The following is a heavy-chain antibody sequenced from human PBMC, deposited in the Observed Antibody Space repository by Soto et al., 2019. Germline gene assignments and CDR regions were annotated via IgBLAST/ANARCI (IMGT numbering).Heavy chain of an antibody. J-gene: IGHJ2*01. D-gene: IGHD3-10*01. CDR3: ARGFTVRGVNRYWYFDL. V-gene: IGHV4-59*01. Sequence: QVQLQESGPGLVTPSETLSLTCTVSGGPISSYYWSWIPEPPGQGLDWIGYIYYSGSTNYNPSLRSRVTISVDTSKNQFSLKLSSVTAADTAVYYCARGFTVRGVNRYWYFDLWGRGTLVTVSS. CDR1: GGPISSYY. CDR2: IYYSGST.